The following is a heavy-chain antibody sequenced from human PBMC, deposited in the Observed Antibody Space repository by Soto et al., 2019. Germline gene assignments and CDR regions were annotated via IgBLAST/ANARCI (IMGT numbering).Heavy chain of an antibody. CDR3: VRFGGAAAGPGDY. V-gene: IGHV3-48*03. D-gene: IGHD6-13*01. J-gene: IGHJ4*02. CDR2: ISSSGTTI. Sequence: RGSLRLSCVASEFTFSSYEMNWVRQAPGKGLEWVSYISSSGTTIYYTDSVKGRFTISRDNAKKSLYLQMNSLRAEDTAVYYCVRFGGAAAGPGDYWGQGTLVTVSS. CDR1: EFTFSSYE.